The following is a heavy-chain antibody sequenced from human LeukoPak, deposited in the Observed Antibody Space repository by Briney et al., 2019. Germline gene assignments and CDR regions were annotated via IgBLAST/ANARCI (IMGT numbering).Heavy chain of an antibody. D-gene: IGHD5-24*01. J-gene: IGHJ4*02. CDR2: IRNKANSYTT. CDR1: GFTFSDHY. CDR3: AGDLRDAYNLR. Sequence: TGGSLRLSCAASGFTFSDHYMDWVRQAPGKGLEWVGRIRNKANSYTTEYAASVKGRFAISRDELKKALYLRMNSLKSEDTAVYYCAGDLRDAYNLRWGQGTLVTVSS. V-gene: IGHV3-72*01.